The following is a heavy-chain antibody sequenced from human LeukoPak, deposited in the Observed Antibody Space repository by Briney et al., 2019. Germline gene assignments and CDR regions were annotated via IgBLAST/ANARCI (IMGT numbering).Heavy chain of an antibody. CDR1: GFTISNSA. D-gene: IGHD2-2*01. Sequence: GGSLRLSCAASGFTISNSAMTWVRQAPGKGLDWVSIITDNGAHTFYADSVRGRFTISRDTSENTLYLQMNSLRADDTAVYYCATVGGSCSSSNCFAYFAYWGQGTLLTVSS. CDR2: ITDNGAHT. CDR3: ATVGGSCSSSNCFAYFAY. J-gene: IGHJ4*02. V-gene: IGHV3-23*01.